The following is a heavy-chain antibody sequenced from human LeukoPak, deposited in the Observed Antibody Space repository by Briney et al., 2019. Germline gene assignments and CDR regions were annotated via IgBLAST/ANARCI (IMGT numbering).Heavy chain of an antibody. V-gene: IGHV3-21*01. Sequence: PGGSLRLSCAASGFTFSSYSMNWVRQAPGKGLEWVSSISSSSSYIYYADSVKGRFTISRDNAKNSLYLQMSSLRAEDTAVYYCAREAEAALFSRPAYYYYYYYMDVWGKGTTVTVSS. CDR2: ISSSSSYI. CDR3: AREAEAALFSRPAYYYYYYYMDV. J-gene: IGHJ6*03. D-gene: IGHD6-6*01. CDR1: GFTFSSYS.